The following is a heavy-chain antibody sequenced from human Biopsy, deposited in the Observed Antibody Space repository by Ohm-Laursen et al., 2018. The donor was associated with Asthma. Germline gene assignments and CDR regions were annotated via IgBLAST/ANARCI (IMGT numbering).Heavy chain of an antibody. CDR3: ARDVMEWYLPAFDF. CDR1: GFSFSSYG. J-gene: IGHJ4*02. CDR2: ISFDGTNK. Sequence: SLRLSCTASGFSFSSYGMHWVRQTPGKGLEWVAVISFDGTNKYYADSVKGRFTVSRDDSKNTLYLQMNSLRPDDTAVYYCARDVMEWYLPAFDFWGQGTLVTVSS. V-gene: IGHV3-30*03. D-gene: IGHD3-3*01.